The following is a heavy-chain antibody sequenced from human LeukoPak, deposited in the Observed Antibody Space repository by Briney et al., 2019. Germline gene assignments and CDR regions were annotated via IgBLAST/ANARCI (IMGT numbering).Heavy chain of an antibody. CDR3: ATFINGGFDL. CDR2: ISPIFGKS. V-gene: IGHV1-69*01. D-gene: IGHD3-10*01. CDR1: GGTFNSYA. J-gene: IGHJ4*02. Sequence: GASVKVSCKASGGTFNSYAISWVRQAPGQGLECVGGISPIFGKSNHAQKFQGRVSITADESTTTVYMELTNLRSDDTAIYYCATFINGGFDLWGPGTRVTVSS.